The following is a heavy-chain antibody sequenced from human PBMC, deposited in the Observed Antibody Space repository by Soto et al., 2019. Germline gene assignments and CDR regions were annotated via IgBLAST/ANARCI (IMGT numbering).Heavy chain of an antibody. D-gene: IGHD6-19*01. CDR1: GGTFSIYT. CDR2: IIPILGIA. Sequence: SVKVSCKASGGTFSIYTIIWVRQAPGQGLEWMGRIIPILGIANYAQKFQGRVTITADKSTSTAYMELSSLRAEDTAGYYCGRESFRSSGWYPHNNWSDPWGQGPLVTVS. CDR3: GRESFRSSGWYPHNNWSDP. J-gene: IGHJ5*02. V-gene: IGHV1-69*04.